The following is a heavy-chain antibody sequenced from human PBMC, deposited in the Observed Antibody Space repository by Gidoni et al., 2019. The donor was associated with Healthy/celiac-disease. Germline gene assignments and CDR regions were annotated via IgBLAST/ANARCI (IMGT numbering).Heavy chain of an antibody. V-gene: IGHV3-66*01. CDR2: SYSGGST. D-gene: IGHD6-6*01. Sequence: EVQLMESGGGLVQPGGSLRLSCAASGFTVSSNYMSWVRQAPGKGLEWVSVSYSGGSTYYADSVKGRFTISRDNSKNTLYLQMNSLRAEDTAVYYCARVPSGRYYYGMDVWGQGTTVTVSS. CDR3: ARVPSGRYYYGMDV. J-gene: IGHJ6*02. CDR1: GFTVSSNY.